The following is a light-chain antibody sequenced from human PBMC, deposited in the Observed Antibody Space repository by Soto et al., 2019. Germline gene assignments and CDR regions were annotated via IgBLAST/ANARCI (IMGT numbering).Light chain of an antibody. CDR2: AAS. CDR3: QKYTNVPA. CDR1: QGISNY. J-gene: IGKJ4*01. Sequence: DIQMTQSPSSLSASVGDIVTITCRASQGISNYLAWYQQLPGKVPKLLISAASTLQSRVPSRFSGSGSGTDFTLIISSLQPEEVATYYCQKYTNVPAFGGGTKVEI. V-gene: IGKV1-27*01.